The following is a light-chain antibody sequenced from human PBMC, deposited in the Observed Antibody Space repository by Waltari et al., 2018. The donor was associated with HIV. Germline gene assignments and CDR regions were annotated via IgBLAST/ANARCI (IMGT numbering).Light chain of an antibody. J-gene: IGKJ2*01. Sequence: EIVMTQSPATLSVSPGERVTLSCRASQSVSSNLAWYQRKPGQAPRLLSYGASNRATGIPARFSGSGSGTEFTLTISSLQSEDFAVYYCHQYNNWPPAYTFGQGTKLEIK. V-gene: IGKV3-15*01. CDR3: HQYNNWPPAYT. CDR2: GAS. CDR1: QSVSSN.